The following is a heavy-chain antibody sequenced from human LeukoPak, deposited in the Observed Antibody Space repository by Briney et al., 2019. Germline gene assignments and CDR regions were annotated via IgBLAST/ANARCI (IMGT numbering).Heavy chain of an antibody. D-gene: IGHD6-13*01. Sequence: GGSLRLSCAASGFTFSSYAMSWVRQAPGKGLEWVGRIKSKTDGGTTDYAAPVKGRFTISRDDSKNTLYLQMNSLKTEDTAVYYCYGDYSSSPVDYWGQGTLVTVSS. CDR2: IKSKTDGGTT. J-gene: IGHJ4*02. CDR3: YGDYSSSPVDY. CDR1: GFTFSSYA. V-gene: IGHV3-15*01.